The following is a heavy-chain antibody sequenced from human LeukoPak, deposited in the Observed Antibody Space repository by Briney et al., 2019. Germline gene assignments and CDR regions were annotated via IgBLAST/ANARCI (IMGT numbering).Heavy chain of an antibody. V-gene: IGHV4-4*07. Sequence: PSETLSLTCSVSGGSIGGHYWNWIRQPAGKGLEWIGRVYTSGITNYNPSLKSRVTMSVDTSKKQFSLKLTSVTAADTALYYCARGLGGSGWEYFQQWGQGTLVTVSS. CDR2: VYTSGIT. D-gene: IGHD6-25*01. CDR1: GGSIGGHY. CDR3: ARGLGGSGWEYFQQ. J-gene: IGHJ1*01.